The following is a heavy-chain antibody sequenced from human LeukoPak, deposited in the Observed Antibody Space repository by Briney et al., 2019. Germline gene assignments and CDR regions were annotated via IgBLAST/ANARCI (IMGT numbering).Heavy chain of an antibody. CDR2: IIPSGHTT. CDR3: AKEFSSVTFFDY. D-gene: IGHD4-17*01. J-gene: IGHJ4*02. CDR1: GFTFSSYS. Sequence: PGGSLRLSCAASGFTFSSYSMNWVRQAPGKGLEWVSGIIPSGHTTYYANSVRGRFIISRDNSKNSLYLQMNSLRAEDTAVYYCAKEFSSVTFFDYWGQGTLVTVSS. V-gene: IGHV3-23*01.